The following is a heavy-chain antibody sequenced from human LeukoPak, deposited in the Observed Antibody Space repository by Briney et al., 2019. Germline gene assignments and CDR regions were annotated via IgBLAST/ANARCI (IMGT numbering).Heavy chain of an antibody. CDR3: ASFWSGYYGANYGMDV. CDR1: GGSLSSSSYY. D-gene: IGHD3-3*01. CDR2: IYYSGST. J-gene: IGHJ6*02. Sequence: SETLSLTCTVSGGSLSSSSYYWGWIRQPPGKGLEWIGSIYYSGSTYYNPSLKSRVTISVDTSKNQFSLKLSSVTAADTAVYYCASFWSGYYGANYGMDVWGQGTTVTVSS. V-gene: IGHV4-39*01.